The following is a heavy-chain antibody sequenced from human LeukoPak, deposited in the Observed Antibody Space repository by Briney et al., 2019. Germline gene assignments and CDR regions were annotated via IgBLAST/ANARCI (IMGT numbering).Heavy chain of an antibody. CDR1: GFTFSSSG. CDR2: ISGTGGST. CDR3: AKSRGGASASLHY. D-gene: IGHD2-21*01. V-gene: IGHV3-23*01. Sequence: PGGSLRLSCAASGFTFSSSGMSWVRQAPGKGLEWVSVISGTGGSTYYADSVKGRFTISRDNSQNTLSLQMNSLRAEDTAVYYCAKSRGGASASLHYWGQGTLVAISS. J-gene: IGHJ4*02.